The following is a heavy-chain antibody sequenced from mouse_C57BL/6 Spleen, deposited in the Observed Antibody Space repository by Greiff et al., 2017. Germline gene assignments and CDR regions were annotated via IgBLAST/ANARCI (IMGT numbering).Heavy chain of an antibody. CDR1: GYAFTNYL. V-gene: IGHV1-54*01. J-gene: IGHJ4*01. Sequence: VKLMESGAELVRPGTSVKVSCKASGYAFTNYLIEWVKQRPGQGLEWIGVINPGSGGTNYNEKFKGKATLTADKSSSTAYMQLSSLTSEDSAVYFCARTYYSNYVNAMDYWGQGTSVTVSS. CDR2: INPGSGGT. CDR3: ARTYYSNYVNAMDY. D-gene: IGHD2-5*01.